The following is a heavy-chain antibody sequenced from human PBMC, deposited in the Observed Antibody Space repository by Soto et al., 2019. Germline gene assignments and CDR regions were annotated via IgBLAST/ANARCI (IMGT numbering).Heavy chain of an antibody. Sequence: EVQLLESGGCLVQPGGSLRLSCAASGLTFSSYAMSWVRQAPGKGLEWVSGISGSGGSTHYADSVKGRFTIYRDNSKNTLSLQMESLRAEDTAVYYCAKKAGYSIWYFDLWVRGTIVTVSS. CDR2: ISGSGGST. D-gene: IGHD3-22*01. CDR3: AKKAGYSIWYFDL. J-gene: IGHJ2*01. V-gene: IGHV3-23*01. CDR1: GLTFSSYA.